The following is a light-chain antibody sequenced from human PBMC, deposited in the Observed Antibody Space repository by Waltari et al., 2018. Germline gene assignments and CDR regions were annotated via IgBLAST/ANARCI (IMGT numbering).Light chain of an antibody. CDR3: QQYDNWPLT. CDR2: DAS. V-gene: IGKV3-15*01. J-gene: IGKJ5*01. Sequence: ETVMTQSPATLSVYPGERATLSCRASQRIKNNLAWYQQKGGQAPRLLLFDASTRATGISARVSGSGYGTEFTLTISSLQSEDFAVYYCQQYDNWPLTFGQGTRLDIK. CDR1: QRIKNN.